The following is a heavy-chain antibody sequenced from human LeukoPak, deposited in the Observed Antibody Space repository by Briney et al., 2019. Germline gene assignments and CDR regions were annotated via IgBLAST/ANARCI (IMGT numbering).Heavy chain of an antibody. D-gene: IGHD3-3*01. CDR2: MNPNSGNT. CDR1: GYTFTSYD. V-gene: IGHV1-8*01. Sequence: ASVKVSCKASGYTFTSYDINWVRQATGQGLEWMGWMNPNSGNTGYAQKFQGRVTMTRNTSISTAYMELSSLRSEDTAVYYCARGRSDYDFWSGYYVDHYYYGMDVWGQGTTVTVSS. J-gene: IGHJ6*02. CDR3: ARGRSDYDFWSGYYVDHYYYGMDV.